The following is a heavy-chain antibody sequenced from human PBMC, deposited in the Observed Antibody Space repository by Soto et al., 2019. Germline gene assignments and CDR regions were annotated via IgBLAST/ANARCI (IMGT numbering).Heavy chain of an antibody. CDR1: GYTFTSYG. Sequence: GASVKVSCKASGYTFTSYGISWVRQAPGQGLEWMGWISAYNGNTNYAQKLQGRVTMTTDTSTSTAYMELRSLRSDDTAVYYCARDHDDIVVVPAARYYYYGMDVWGQGTTVTVSS. V-gene: IGHV1-18*01. D-gene: IGHD2-2*01. J-gene: IGHJ6*02. CDR2: ISAYNGNT. CDR3: ARDHDDIVVVPAARYYYYGMDV.